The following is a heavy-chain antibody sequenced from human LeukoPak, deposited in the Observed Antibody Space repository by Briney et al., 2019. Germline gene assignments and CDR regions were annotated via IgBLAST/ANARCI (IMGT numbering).Heavy chain of an antibody. D-gene: IGHD4-11*01. CDR3: ARHPSCTTITHCSFDF. CDR1: GGSISSYY. V-gene: IGHV4-59*08. Sequence: SETLSLTCTVSGGSISSYYWSWIRQPPGKGLEWIGYIYYSGSTNYNPSLKSRVTISVDTSKNQFSLKLSSVTAADTAVYYCARHPSCTTITHCSFDFWGRGTLVTVSS. CDR2: IYYSGST. J-gene: IGHJ4*02.